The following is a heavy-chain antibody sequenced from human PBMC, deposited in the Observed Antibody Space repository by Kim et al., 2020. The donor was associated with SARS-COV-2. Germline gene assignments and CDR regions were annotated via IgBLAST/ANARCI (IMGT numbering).Heavy chain of an antibody. D-gene: IGHD3-10*01. J-gene: IGHJ6*02. CDR2: ISGSGGST. V-gene: IGHV3-23*01. Sequence: GGSLRLSCAASGFTFSSYAMSWVRQAPGKGLEWVSAISGSGGSTYYADSVKGRFTISRDNSKNTLYLQMNSLRAEDTAVYYCAKVRGSGSYYYIYGMDVWGQGTTVTVSS. CDR3: AKVRGSGSYYYIYGMDV. CDR1: GFTFSSYA.